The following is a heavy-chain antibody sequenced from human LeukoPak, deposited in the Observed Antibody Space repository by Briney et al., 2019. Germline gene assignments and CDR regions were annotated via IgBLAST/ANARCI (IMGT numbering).Heavy chain of an antibody. D-gene: IGHD6-13*01. CDR3: ARDRSSSWFYYYYMDV. J-gene: IGHJ6*03. V-gene: IGHV3-23*01. CDR2: ISDSGGGT. CDR1: GFTFSNFA. Sequence: PGGSLRLSCAASGFTFSNFAMSWVRQAPGKGLQWVSAISDSGGGTFYADSVKGRFTISRDNSKNTLYLQMNSLRAEDTAVYYCARDRSSSWFYYYYMDVWGKGTTVTVSS.